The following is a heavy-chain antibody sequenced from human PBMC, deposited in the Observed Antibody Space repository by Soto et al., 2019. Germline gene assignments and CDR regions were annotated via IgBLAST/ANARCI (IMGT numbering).Heavy chain of an antibody. CDR3: AREGYSDTYSYYQTLDV. Sequence: SETLSLTCTVSGDSISSGAYYWSWVRQLPGKGLEWIGYIHSSGSSYYTPSLKSRLTISIDTSENQFSLNLNSVTAADTAVYYCAREGYSDTYSYYQTLDVWGQGTTVTVSS. V-gene: IGHV4-31*03. D-gene: IGHD4-17*01. J-gene: IGHJ6*02. CDR1: GDSISSGAYY. CDR2: IHSSGSS.